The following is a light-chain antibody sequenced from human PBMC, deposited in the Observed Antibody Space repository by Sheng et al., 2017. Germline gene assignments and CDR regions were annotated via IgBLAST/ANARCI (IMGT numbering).Light chain of an antibody. CDR1: QGISSY. Sequence: IRMTQSPSSFSASTGDRVTITCRASQGISSYLAWYQQKPGKAPKLLIYAASTLQSGVPSRFSGSGSGTDFTLTISCLQSEDFATYYCQQYYSYPFTFGGGTKVEIK. CDR3: QQYYSYPFT. J-gene: IGKJ4*01. V-gene: IGKV1-8*01. CDR2: AAS.